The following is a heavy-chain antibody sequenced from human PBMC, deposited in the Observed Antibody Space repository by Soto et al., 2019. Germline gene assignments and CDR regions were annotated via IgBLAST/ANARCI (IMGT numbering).Heavy chain of an antibody. CDR1: GGSISSGDYY. J-gene: IGHJ4*02. Sequence: SETLSLTCTVSGGSISSGDYYWSWIRQPPGKGLEWIGYIYYSGSTYYNPSLKSRVTISVDTSKNQFSLKLSSVTAADTAVYYCARVDTAMVTGFDYWGQGTLVTVSS. V-gene: IGHV4-30-4*01. CDR2: IYYSGST. D-gene: IGHD5-18*01. CDR3: ARVDTAMVTGFDY.